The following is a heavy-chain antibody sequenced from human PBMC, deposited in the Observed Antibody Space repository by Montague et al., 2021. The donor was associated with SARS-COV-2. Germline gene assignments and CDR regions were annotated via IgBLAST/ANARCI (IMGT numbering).Heavy chain of an antibody. CDR1: GGSISSSSYH. Sequence: SETLSLTCIVSGGSISSSSYHWGWIRQPPGKGLEWIGTIYYSGSTYYNPSLKSRVTISVDTSKNQFSLKLSSVAAADTAVYYCARLRCYGGNSGFQGLVDYWGQGALVTVSS. D-gene: IGHD4-23*01. V-gene: IGHV4-39*01. CDR2: IYYSGST. J-gene: IGHJ4*02. CDR3: ARLRCYGGNSGFQGLVDY.